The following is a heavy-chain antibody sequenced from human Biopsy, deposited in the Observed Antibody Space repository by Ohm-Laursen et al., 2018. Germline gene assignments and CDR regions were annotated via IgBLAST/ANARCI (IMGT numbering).Heavy chain of an antibody. CDR2: IASSGGTT. D-gene: IGHD3-22*01. V-gene: IGHV3-11*01. CDR3: ARDTPETYDYDNDDNSPFPRRYIDY. Sequence: SLRLSCTASGFHFSDYYMSWIRQAPGKGLEWISYIASSGGTTYYVDSVKGRFTISRDNAEKSLYLQMNSLRAEDTAVYYCARDTPETYDYDNDDNSPFPRRYIDYWGQGTLATVSS. CDR1: GFHFSDYY. J-gene: IGHJ4*02.